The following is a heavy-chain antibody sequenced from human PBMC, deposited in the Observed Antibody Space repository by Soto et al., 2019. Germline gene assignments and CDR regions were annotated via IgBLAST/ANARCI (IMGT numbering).Heavy chain of an antibody. CDR1: GFTFSSYA. V-gene: IGHV3-23*01. J-gene: IGHJ4*02. Sequence: GGSLRLSCAASGFTFSSYAMSWVRQAPGKGLEWVSAISGSGGSTYYADSVKGRFTISRDNSKNTLYLQMNSLRAEDTAVYYCAKGDIVVVVAANYFDYWGQGTLVTVSS. CDR3: AKGDIVVVVAANYFDY. D-gene: IGHD2-15*01. CDR2: ISGSGGST.